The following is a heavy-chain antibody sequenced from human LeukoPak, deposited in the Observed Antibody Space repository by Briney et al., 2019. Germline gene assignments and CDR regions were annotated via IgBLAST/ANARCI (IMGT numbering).Heavy chain of an antibody. V-gene: IGHV3-43D*03. CDR3: AKAARLTYYYYYMDV. CDR1: GFTFGDYA. J-gene: IGHJ6*03. Sequence: PGGSLRLSCAASGFTFGDYAMHWVRQAPGKGLEWVSLISWDGGSTYYADSVKGRFTISRDNSKNSLYLQMNSLRAEDTAFYYCAKAARLTYYYYYMDVWGKGTTVTVSS. CDR2: ISWDGGST. D-gene: IGHD6-6*01.